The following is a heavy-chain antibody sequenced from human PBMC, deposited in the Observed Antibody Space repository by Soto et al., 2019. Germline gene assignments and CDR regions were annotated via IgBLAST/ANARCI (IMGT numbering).Heavy chain of an antibody. Sequence: ASVKVSCKASGYTFTSYDINWVRQATGQGLEYLGWMNPNSGNTGYVQKFQGRVTMTRDTSISTAYMELSSLRSEETAVYFCARGVKYGAYPRWFDPWGQGTLVTVSS. J-gene: IGHJ5*02. D-gene: IGHD4-17*01. CDR3: ARGVKYGAYPRWFDP. CDR1: GYTFTSYD. CDR2: MNPNSGNT. V-gene: IGHV1-8*01.